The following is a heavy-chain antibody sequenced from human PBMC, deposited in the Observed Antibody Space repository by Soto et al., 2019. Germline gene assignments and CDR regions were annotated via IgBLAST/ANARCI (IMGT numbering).Heavy chain of an antibody. CDR3: AKHWRERWGKLSFCDY. D-gene: IGHD3-16*02. CDR1: GGPISSANYY. J-gene: IGHJ4*01. V-gene: IGHV4-39*01. Sequence: SETLSLPCTVSGGPISSANYYWGWLRQPPGKGLAWIASIYYSGITYYNPPLNSRVTISVDKSKNQFSLRLSSVTAADTALFFCAKHWRERWGKLSFCDYWCIGIPGTVS. CDR2: IYYSGIT.